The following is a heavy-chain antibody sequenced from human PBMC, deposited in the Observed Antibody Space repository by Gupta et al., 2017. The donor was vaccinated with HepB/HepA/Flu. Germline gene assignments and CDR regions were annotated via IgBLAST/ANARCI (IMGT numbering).Heavy chain of an antibody. CDR3: ARATRYCSGGSCYSAYYYYYMDV. V-gene: IGHV4-59*01. J-gene: IGHJ6*03. D-gene: IGHD2-15*01. CDR2: IYYSGST. CDR1: GGSISSYY. Sequence: QVQLQESGPGLVKPSETLSLTCTVSGGSISSYYWSWIRQPPGKGLEWIGYIYYSGSTNYNPSLKSRVTISVDTSKNQFSLKLSSGTAADTAVYYCARATRYCSGGSCYSAYYYYYMDVWGKGTTVTVSS.